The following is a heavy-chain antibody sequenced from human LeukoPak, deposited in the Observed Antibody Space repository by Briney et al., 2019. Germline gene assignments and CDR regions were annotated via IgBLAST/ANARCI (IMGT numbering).Heavy chain of an antibody. J-gene: IGHJ4*02. CDR2: ISWNSGSI. CDR3: AKDQEAAAGTGYDY. Sequence: RPGGSLRLSCAASGFTFDDYAMHWVRHAPGKGLEWVSGISWNSGSIGYADSVKGRFTISRDNAKNSLYLQMNSLRAEDTALYYCAKDQEAAAGTGYDYWGQGTLVTVSS. V-gene: IGHV3-9*01. D-gene: IGHD6-13*01. CDR1: GFTFDDYA.